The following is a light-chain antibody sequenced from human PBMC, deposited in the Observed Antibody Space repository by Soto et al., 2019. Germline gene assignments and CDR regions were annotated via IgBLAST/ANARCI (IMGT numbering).Light chain of an antibody. Sequence: ELVLTQSPATLSLSPGERATLSCRSRQSVGGYLAWYQQKPGQVPRLLIYDTSNRATGAPPRFSGSGSGTDFTLTISSLEPEDFAIYYCQHRSNWRMYTFGQGTKLEIK. CDR3: QHRSNWRMYT. V-gene: IGKV3-11*01. J-gene: IGKJ2*01. CDR1: QSVGGY. CDR2: DTS.